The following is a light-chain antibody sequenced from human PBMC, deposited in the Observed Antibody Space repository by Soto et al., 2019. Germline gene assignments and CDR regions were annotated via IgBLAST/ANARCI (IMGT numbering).Light chain of an antibody. V-gene: IGKV3-20*01. CDR1: QSVSSSY. CDR2: GAS. CDR3: QQYVSSRT. J-gene: IGKJ1*01. Sequence: EIVLTQSPGTLSLSPGERATLSCRASQSVSSSYLAWYQQKPGQAPRLLIYGASSRATGIPDRFSGSGSGTEFTLTISRLEPEEFAVYYCQQYVSSRTFGQGTKVESK.